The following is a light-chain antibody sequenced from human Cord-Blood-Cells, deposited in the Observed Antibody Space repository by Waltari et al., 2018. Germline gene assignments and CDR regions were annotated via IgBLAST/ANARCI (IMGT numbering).Light chain of an antibody. CDR1: QGISSY. Sequence: DIQLTQSPSFLSASVEDSVTITCRASQGISSYLAWYQQKPGKAPKLLIYAASTLQSGVPSRFSGSGSGTEFTLTISSLQPEDFATYYCQQLNSYPCTFGQGTKLEIK. CDR2: AAS. CDR3: QQLNSYPCT. J-gene: IGKJ2*02. V-gene: IGKV1-9*01.